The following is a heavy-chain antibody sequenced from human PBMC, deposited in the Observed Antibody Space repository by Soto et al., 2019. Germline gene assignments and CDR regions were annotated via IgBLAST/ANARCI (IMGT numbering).Heavy chain of an antibody. Sequence: ASVKLSCKASGYTFTAYYLHWFRQAPGQGPEWMGWINPYVGDTKYAQKFQGRVTMTRDTSIDTAYMELTRLISDDTAMYYCARGPSHGAFDYWGQGTLVTVSS. CDR1: GYTFTAYY. D-gene: IGHD5-18*01. V-gene: IGHV1-2*02. CDR2: INPYVGDT. CDR3: ARGPSHGAFDY. J-gene: IGHJ4*02.